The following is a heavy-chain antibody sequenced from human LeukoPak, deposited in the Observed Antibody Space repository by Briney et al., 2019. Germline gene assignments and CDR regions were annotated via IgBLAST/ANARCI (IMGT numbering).Heavy chain of an antibody. CDR1: GFTFSNYW. V-gene: IGHV3-74*01. Sequence: QPGGSLRLSCAASGFTFSNYWMHWFRQAPGKGLVWVSRINYDGSTNYADSVKGRFTISRDNARNTLYMQMNSLRAEDTAVYYCVRGCSSTSCYPFDCRGQGTLVTVSS. D-gene: IGHD2-2*01. CDR3: VRGCSSTSCYPFDC. J-gene: IGHJ4*02. CDR2: INYDGST.